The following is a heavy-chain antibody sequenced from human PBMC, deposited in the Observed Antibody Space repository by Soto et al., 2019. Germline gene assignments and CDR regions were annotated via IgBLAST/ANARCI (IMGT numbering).Heavy chain of an antibody. D-gene: IGHD7-27*01. CDR1: GYSFTSYW. CDR2: IDPSDSYT. CDR3: ATPAPLTGAYYYYYGMDV. Sequence: PGESLKISCNGSGYSFTSYWISWVRQMPGKGLEWMGRIDPSDSYTNYSPSFQGHVTISADKSISTAYLQWSILKASDTAMYYCATPAPLTGAYYYYYGMDVWGQGTTVTVSS. V-gene: IGHV5-10-1*01. J-gene: IGHJ6*02.